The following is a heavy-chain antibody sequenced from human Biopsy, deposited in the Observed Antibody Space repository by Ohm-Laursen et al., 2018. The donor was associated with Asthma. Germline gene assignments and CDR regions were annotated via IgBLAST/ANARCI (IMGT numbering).Heavy chain of an antibody. CDR2: IATSSGNP. Sequence: ASVKVSCKASGYTFTSYAINWLRQAPGQGLEWMGWIATSSGNPTYAQGFTPGRFVFSLDTSATTAYLQITNLEPEDTAVYYCVRDQAHRDNWFDPWGQGTPVTVSS. CDR3: VRDQAHRDNWFDP. J-gene: IGHJ5*02. CDR1: GYTFTSYA. V-gene: IGHV7-4-1*02. D-gene: IGHD1-14*01.